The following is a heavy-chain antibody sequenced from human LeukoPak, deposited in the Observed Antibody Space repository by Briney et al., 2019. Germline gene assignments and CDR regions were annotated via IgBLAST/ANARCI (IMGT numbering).Heavy chain of an antibody. J-gene: IGHJ4*02. Sequence: SETLSLTCTVSGYSISSGYYWGWIRQPPGKGLEWIGSIYHGGSTYYNPSLKSRVTISVDTSKNQFSLKLSSVTAADTAVYYCARVLKGRAPFDYWGQGTLVTVSS. V-gene: IGHV4-38-2*02. CDR3: ARVLKGRAPFDY. CDR2: IYHGGST. CDR1: GYSISSGYY.